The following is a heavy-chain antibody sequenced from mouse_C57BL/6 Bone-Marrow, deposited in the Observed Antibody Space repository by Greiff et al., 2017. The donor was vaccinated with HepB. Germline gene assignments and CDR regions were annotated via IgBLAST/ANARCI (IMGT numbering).Heavy chain of an antibody. D-gene: IGHD2-10*01. V-gene: IGHV1-49*01. J-gene: IGHJ4*01. CDR3: ARTLSYPYYAMDY. Sequence: LMESGAELVRPGSSVKLSCKDSYFAFMASAMHWVKQRPGHGLEWIGSFTMYRDATEYSENFKGKATLTANTSSSTAYMELSSLTSEDSAVYYCARTLSYPYYAMDYWGQGTSVTVSS. CDR1: YFAFMASA. CDR2: FTMYRDAT.